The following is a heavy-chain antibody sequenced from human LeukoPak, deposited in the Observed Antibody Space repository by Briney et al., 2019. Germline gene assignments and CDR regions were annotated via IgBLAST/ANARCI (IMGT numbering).Heavy chain of an antibody. J-gene: IGHJ4*02. CDR3: TTASRGYIVR. Sequence: GGSLRLSCAASGFTFSNAWMNWVRQAPGKGLEWVGRIKRKTDGGTTDYAAPVKGRFTISRDDSKDTLYLHMNSLKTEDTAVYYCTTASRGYIVRWGQGTLVTVSS. D-gene: IGHD5/OR15-5a*01. CDR2: IKRKTDGGTT. V-gene: IGHV3-15*07. CDR1: GFTFSNAW.